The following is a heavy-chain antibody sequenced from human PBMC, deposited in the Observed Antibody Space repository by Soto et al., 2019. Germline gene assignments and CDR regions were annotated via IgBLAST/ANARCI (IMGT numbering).Heavy chain of an antibody. CDR2: IRSKANSYAT. CDR3: TRLHCSSTSCPPSERKDYYYYGMDV. V-gene: IGHV3-73*01. Sequence: GGSLRLSCAASGFTFSGSAMHWVRQASGKGLEWVGRIRSKANSYATAYAASVKGRFTISRDDSKNTAYLQMNSLKTEDTAVYYCTRLHCSSTSCPPSERKDYYYYGMDVWGQGTTVTVSS. CDR1: GFTFSGSA. D-gene: IGHD2-2*01. J-gene: IGHJ6*02.